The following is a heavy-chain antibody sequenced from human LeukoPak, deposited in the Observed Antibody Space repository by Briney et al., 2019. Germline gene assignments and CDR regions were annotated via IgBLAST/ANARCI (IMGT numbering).Heavy chain of an antibody. J-gene: IGHJ4*02. CDR3: TRAESDWPPYIDY. D-gene: IGHD3-9*01. CDR1: AYSFITFY. V-gene: IGHV1-18*01. CDR2: ISAYNGKT. Sequence: GASVKVPCKASAYSFITFYISWVRQAPGQGLEWLGWISAYNGKTSYAQKLQGRVSMTTDTSASTAYMELWSLTSDDTAVYWCTRAESDWPPYIDYWGQGTLVTVSS.